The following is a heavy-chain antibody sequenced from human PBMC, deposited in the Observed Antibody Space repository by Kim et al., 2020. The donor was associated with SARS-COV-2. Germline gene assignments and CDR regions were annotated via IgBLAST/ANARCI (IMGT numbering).Heavy chain of an antibody. D-gene: IGHD3-16*01. CDR1: GFTFSNSA. V-gene: IGHV3-23*01. J-gene: IGHJ4*02. CDR3: AKVNVGDLHPFDY. CDR2: ITGSART. Sequence: GGSLRLSCAASGFTFSNSAMSWVRQAPGKGLEWVSGITGSARTFYADSVKGQFTISRDNSRNTLYLQMTSLKAADTAVYYCAKVNVGDLHPFDYWGQGTLVTVSS.